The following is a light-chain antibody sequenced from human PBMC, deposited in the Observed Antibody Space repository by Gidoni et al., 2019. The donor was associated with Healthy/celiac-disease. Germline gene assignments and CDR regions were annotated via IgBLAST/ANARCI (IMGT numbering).Light chain of an antibody. J-gene: IGLJ3*02. CDR2: EVS. CDR1: SSDVVGYNY. Sequence: QSALPQPASVSRSPGQSLTISCTGTSSDVVGYNYVSWYQQHPGKAPELMIYEVSNRPAGVANRYAGSKSGNTASLTISGLQAEDEADYYCSSYTSSSTLLFGGGTKLTVL. CDR3: SSYTSSSTLL. V-gene: IGLV2-14*01.